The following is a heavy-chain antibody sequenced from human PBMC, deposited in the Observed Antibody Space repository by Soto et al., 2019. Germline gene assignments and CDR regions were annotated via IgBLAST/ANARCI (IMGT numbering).Heavy chain of an antibody. CDR3: AKDMGVGYSSGWYPAFDI. V-gene: IGHV3-9*01. D-gene: IGHD6-19*01. CDR1: GFTFDDYA. J-gene: IGHJ3*02. Sequence: EVQLVESGGGLVQPGRSLRLSCAASGFTFDDYAMHWVRQAPGKGLEWVSGISWNSGSIGYADSVKGRFTISRDNAKNYLYLQMNSLRAEDTALYYCAKDMGVGYSSGWYPAFDIWGQGTMVTVSS. CDR2: ISWNSGSI.